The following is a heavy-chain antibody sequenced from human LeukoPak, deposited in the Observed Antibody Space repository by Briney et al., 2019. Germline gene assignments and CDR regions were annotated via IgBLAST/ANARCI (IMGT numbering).Heavy chain of an antibody. CDR2: IKQDGSDK. D-gene: IGHD6-13*01. V-gene: IGHV3-7*01. CDR1: GFTLSSYW. CDR3: AIIPRAAAGPSARSPFHY. Sequence: PGGSLRLSCVASGFTLSSYWMNWVRQAPGKGLEWVANIKQDGSDKYYVDSVEGRFTISRDNAKNSLYLQMNSLRAEDTAVYYCAIIPRAAAGPSARSPFHYWGQGTLVTVSS. J-gene: IGHJ4*02.